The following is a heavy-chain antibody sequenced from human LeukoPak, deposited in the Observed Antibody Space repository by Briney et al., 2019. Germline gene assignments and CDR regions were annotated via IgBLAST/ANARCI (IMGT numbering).Heavy chain of an antibody. CDR2: IKQDGSEK. V-gene: IGHV3-7*01. CDR1: GFTFSSYW. Sequence: GGSLRLSCAASGFTFSSYWMSWVRQAPGKGLEWVANIKQDGSEKYYVDSVKGRFTISRDNAKNSLYLQMNSLRAEDTAVYYCAILVAVSQTYYYDGSGFSYANWLYFWGQGTLVPGSS. CDR3: AILVAVSQTYYYDGSGFSYANWLYF. D-gene: IGHD3-22*01. J-gene: IGHJ4*02.